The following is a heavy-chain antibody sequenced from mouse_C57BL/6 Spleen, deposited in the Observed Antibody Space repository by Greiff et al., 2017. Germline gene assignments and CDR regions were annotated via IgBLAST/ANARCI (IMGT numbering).Heavy chain of an antibody. CDR3: ARHEEEDRNPSITTVVAHFDY. Sequence: QVQLQQSGAELVKPGASVKLSCKASGYTFTEYTIHWVKQRSGQGLEWIGWFYPGSGSIKYNEKFKDKATLTADKSSSTVYMELSRLTSEDSAVYCCARHEEEDRNPSITTVVAHFDYWGQGTTLTVSS. V-gene: IGHV1-62-2*01. D-gene: IGHD1-1*01. CDR2: FYPGSGSI. CDR1: GYTFTEYT. J-gene: IGHJ2*01.